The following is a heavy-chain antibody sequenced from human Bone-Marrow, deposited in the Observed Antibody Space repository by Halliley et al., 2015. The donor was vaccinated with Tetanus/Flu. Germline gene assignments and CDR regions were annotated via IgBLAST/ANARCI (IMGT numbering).Heavy chain of an antibody. V-gene: IGHV4-34*01. D-gene: IGHD3-3*01. Sequence: TLSLTCAVYGGSFRGYYWTWIRQPPGRGLEWIGDITHRGGTSYIPSLESRVTISVDTSMNHFSLTLTSVTAADTAVYYCARRTPIDDFWSGSTDSWGQGTLVTVSS. CDR1: GGSFRGYY. J-gene: IGHJ5*01. CDR3: ARRTPIDDFWSGSTDS. CDR2: ITHRGGT.